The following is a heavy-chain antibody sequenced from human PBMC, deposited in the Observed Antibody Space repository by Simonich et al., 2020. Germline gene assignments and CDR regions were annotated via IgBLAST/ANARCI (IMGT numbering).Heavy chain of an antibody. Sequence: QVQLQQWGAGLLKPSETLSLTCAVYGGAFSGYYWSWISQPPGTGLEWIGRIYTSGRTNYNPARKSRVTISVDKSKNQFSLKLSSVTAADTAVYYCARGAYSSSSGDYWGQGTLVTVSS. CDR2: IYTSGRT. CDR1: GGAFSGYY. V-gene: IGHV4-59*10. J-gene: IGHJ4*02. D-gene: IGHD6-6*01. CDR3: ARGAYSSSSGDY.